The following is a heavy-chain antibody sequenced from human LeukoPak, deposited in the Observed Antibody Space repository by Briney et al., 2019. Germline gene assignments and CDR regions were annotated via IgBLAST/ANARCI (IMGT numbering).Heavy chain of an antibody. Sequence: SETLSLTCTVSGGSISSSSYYWGWIRQPPGKGLEWIGSIYYSGSTYYNPSLKSRVTISVDTSKNQFSLKLGSVTAADTAVYYCARDVRSRGIFGVYYMDVWGKGTTVTVSS. D-gene: IGHD3-3*01. V-gene: IGHV4-39*07. J-gene: IGHJ6*03. CDR3: ARDVRSRGIFGVYYMDV. CDR1: GGSISSSSYY. CDR2: IYYSGST.